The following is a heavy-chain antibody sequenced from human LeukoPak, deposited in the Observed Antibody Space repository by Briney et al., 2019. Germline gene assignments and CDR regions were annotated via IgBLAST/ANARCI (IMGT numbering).Heavy chain of an antibody. J-gene: IGHJ4*02. CDR3: ARDRGTFGADY. CDR2: FNPNGDYT. D-gene: IGHD2/OR15-2a*01. CDR1: GFTFTSHF. Sequence: ASVKLSCNASGFTFTSHFMHWVRHAPGQGLERIGMFNPNGDYTTYAQKFRGRLTMTRDTSTSTVYMELSSLTSEDTAVFYCARDRGTFGADYWGQGTLVTVSS. V-gene: IGHV1-46*01.